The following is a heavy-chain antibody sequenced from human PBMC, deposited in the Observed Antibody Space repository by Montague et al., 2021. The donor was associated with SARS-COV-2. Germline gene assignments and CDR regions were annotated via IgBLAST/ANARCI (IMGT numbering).Heavy chain of an antibody. Sequence: CAISGDSVSSKSVAWNWIRQSPSRGLEWLGGTYYRSKWDSDYAESVKRRLVITPDTSKNQVSLQLNSVIPEDTAVYSCASSGITLTGLDAFDIWGQGTMVTVSS. CDR1: GDSVSSKSVA. CDR3: ASSGITLTGLDAFDI. J-gene: IGHJ3*02. V-gene: IGHV6-1*01. D-gene: IGHD3-9*01. CDR2: TYYRSKWDS.